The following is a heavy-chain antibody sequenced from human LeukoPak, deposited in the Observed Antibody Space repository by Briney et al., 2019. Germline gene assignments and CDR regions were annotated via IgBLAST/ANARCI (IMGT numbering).Heavy chain of an antibody. Sequence: SETLSLTCAVSGYSISSGYYWGWIRQPPGKGLEWIGSIYHSGSTYYNPSFKSRVTISVDTSKNQFSLKLSSVTAADTAVYYCARHEQRWLQPDYWGQGTLVTVSS. CDR3: ARHEQRWLQPDY. D-gene: IGHD5-24*01. J-gene: IGHJ4*02. V-gene: IGHV4-38-2*01. CDR1: GYSISSGYY. CDR2: IYHSGST.